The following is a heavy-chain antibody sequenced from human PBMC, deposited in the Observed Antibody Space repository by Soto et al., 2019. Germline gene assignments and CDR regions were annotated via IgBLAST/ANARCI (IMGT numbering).Heavy chain of an antibody. CDR1: GIPFRRTA. CDR3: AADAHRDHFRSSYPSYYYSMDV. CDR2: IVVGTGST. J-gene: IGHJ6*01. D-gene: IGHD3-3*02. Sequence: SVKGSLKASGIPFRRTAVQLMRQARGQRLEWVPPIVVGTGSTTYAQIAQERSAITRDMSTNTAYMELSGLRPDDTAIYYCAADAHRDHFRSSYPSYYYSMDVWGQGTTVTVSS. V-gene: IGHV1-58*01.